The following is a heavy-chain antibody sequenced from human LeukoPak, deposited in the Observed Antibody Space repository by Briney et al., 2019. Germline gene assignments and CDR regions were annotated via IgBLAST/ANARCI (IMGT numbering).Heavy chain of an antibody. D-gene: IGHD3-22*01. J-gene: IGHJ4*02. CDR1: GGTFSSYA. Sequence: GASVKVSCKASGGTFSSYAISWVRQAPGQGIEWMGGMIPIFSTTNYAQKFQGRVTITPHESTSTAYMELSSLRSEDTAAYYCARGDSSGYYSFDYWGQGTLVTVSS. CDR2: MIPIFSTT. V-gene: IGHV1-69*13. CDR3: ARGDSSGYYSFDY.